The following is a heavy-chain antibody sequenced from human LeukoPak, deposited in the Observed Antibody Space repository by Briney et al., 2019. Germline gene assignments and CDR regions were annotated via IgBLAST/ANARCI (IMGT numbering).Heavy chain of an antibody. CDR1: GFTFSTYW. V-gene: IGHV3-7*01. J-gene: IGHJ5*02. Sequence: GGSLRLSCAASGFTFSTYWMTWVRQAPGKGLEWVANINRDASEKNYVDSVKGRFTISRDNVKNSLYLQMNNLRAEDTAVYYCAPYFPDRGSWGQGTLVTVSS. D-gene: IGHD2/OR15-2a*01. CDR2: INRDASEK. CDR3: APYFPDRGS.